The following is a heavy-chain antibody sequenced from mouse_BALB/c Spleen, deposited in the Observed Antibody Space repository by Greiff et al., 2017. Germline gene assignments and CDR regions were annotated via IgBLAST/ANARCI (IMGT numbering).Heavy chain of an antibody. CDR1: GFNIRDYY. CDR2: IVPENGDT. CDR3: NAHGNYATCFDY. Sequence: EVQLQQSGAGLVRPGASVKLSCTASGFNIRDYYMPWVKQRPEQGLEWIGWIVPENGDTEYAPKFQGKATMTADTSSNTAYLQLSSLTSEDTAVYYGNAHGNYATCFDYWGQGTTLTVSA. V-gene: IGHV14-4*02. J-gene: IGHJ2*01. D-gene: IGHD2-1*01.